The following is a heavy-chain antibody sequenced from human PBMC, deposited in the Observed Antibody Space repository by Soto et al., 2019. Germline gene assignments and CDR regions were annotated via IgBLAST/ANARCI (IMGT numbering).Heavy chain of an antibody. Sequence: EVQLVESGGGLVQPGGSLRLSCAASGFILSNHWMHWVPQAPGRGLEWVSRINSGGTRTTYADAVKGRFTISRDIAKNTLYLQMNGLRAEDTAVYYCARGPNYYDSGFCDYWGQGALVTVSS. D-gene: IGHD3-22*01. CDR3: ARGPNYYDSGFCDY. CDR1: GFILSNHW. V-gene: IGHV3-74*01. CDR2: INSGGTRT. J-gene: IGHJ4*02.